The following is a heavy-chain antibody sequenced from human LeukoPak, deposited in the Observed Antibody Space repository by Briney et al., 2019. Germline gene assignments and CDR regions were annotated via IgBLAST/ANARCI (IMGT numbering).Heavy chain of an antibody. V-gene: IGHV3-30*02. CDR2: IRYDGSNK. CDR1: GFTFSSYG. J-gene: IGHJ4*02. Sequence: PGGSLRLSCAASGFTFSSYGMHWVRQAPGKGLEWVAFIRYDGSNKYYADSVKGRFTISRDNSKNTLYLQMNSLRAEDTAVYYCAKDGGWDYGSGSYSPLLDYWGQGTLVTVSS. D-gene: IGHD3-10*01. CDR3: AKDGGWDYGSGSYSPLLDY.